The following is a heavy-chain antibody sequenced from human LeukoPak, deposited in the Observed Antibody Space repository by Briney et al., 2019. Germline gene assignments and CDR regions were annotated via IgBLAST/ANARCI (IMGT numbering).Heavy chain of an antibody. CDR2: IRTKAYGGTT. V-gene: IGHV3-49*03. D-gene: IGHD4-11*01. CDR1: GFTFGDYA. Sequence: PAGSLRLSCTTSGFTFGDYAVNWFRQAPGKGPEWVGFIRTKAYGGTTEYAASVRGRFTVSRDDSKSIAYLQMSSLRTEDTAVYYCTRSLYTVTGTYYFDFWGRGTQASVSS. J-gene: IGHJ4*02. CDR3: TRSLYTVTGTYYFDF.